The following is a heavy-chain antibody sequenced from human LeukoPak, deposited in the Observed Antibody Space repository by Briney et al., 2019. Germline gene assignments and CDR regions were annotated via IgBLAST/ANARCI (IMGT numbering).Heavy chain of an antibody. CDR1: GGSISSGSYY. J-gene: IGHJ2*01. Sequence: NPSQTLSLTCTVSGGSISSGSYYWSWIRQPAGKGLEWIGRIYTSGSTNYNPSLKSRVTISVDTSKNQFSLKLSSVTAADTAVYYCARSSGDFWYFDLWGRGTLVTVSS. V-gene: IGHV4-61*02. CDR2: IYTSGST. D-gene: IGHD2-21*02. CDR3: ARSSGDFWYFDL.